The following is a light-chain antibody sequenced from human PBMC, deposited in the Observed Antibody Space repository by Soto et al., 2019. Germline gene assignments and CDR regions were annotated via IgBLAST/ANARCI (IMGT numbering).Light chain of an antibody. Sequence: DIQMTQSPSSLSASVGDRVTITCRANQSISSYINWYQQKPGKAPKVLIFAASSLQSGVPSRFSGSGSGTDFTLTISSLQPEDFATYYCQQSFSTPITFGQGTRLEIK. V-gene: IGKV1-39*01. J-gene: IGKJ5*01. CDR3: QQSFSTPIT. CDR2: AAS. CDR1: QSISSY.